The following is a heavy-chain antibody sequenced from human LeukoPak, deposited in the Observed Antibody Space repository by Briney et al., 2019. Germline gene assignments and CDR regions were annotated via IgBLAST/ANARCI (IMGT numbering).Heavy chain of an antibody. V-gene: IGHV1-18*01. CDR1: GYTFTSYG. CDR2: ISAYNGNA. J-gene: IGHJ6*02. Sequence: ASVKVSCKASGYTFTSYGISWVRQAPGQGLEWMGWISAYNGNANYAQKLQGRVTMTTDTSTSTAYMELRSLRSDDTAVYYCARCGETTVTNYHGMDVWGQGTTVTVSS. D-gene: IGHD4-17*01. CDR3: ARCGETTVTNYHGMDV.